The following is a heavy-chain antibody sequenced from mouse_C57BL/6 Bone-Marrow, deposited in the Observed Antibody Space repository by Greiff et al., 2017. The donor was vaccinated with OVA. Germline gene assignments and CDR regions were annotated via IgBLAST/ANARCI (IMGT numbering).Heavy chain of an antibody. Sequence: EVQLQQSGAELVRPGASVKLSCTASGFNIKDDYMHWVKQRPEQGLEWIGWIDPENGDTEYASKFQGKATITADTSSNTAYLQLSSLTSEDTAVYYCTTGSYDYDGFAYWGQGTLVTVSA. CDR3: TTGSYDYDGFAY. V-gene: IGHV14-4*01. CDR2: IDPENGDT. CDR1: GFNIKDDY. D-gene: IGHD2-4*01. J-gene: IGHJ3*01.